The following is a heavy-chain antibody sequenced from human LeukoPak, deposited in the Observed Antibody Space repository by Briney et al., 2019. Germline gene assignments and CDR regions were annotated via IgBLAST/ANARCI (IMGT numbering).Heavy chain of an antibody. D-gene: IGHD1-26*01. J-gene: IGHJ6*02. CDR3: ARSLLTFAGGYYYYYGMDV. CDR1: GYTFTSCD. V-gene: IGHV1-8*01. Sequence: ASVKVSCKASGYTFTSCDINWVRQATGQGLEWMGWMNPNSGNTGYAQKFQGRVTMTRNTSISTAYMELSSLRSEDTAVYYCARSLLTFAGGYYYYYGMDVWGQGTTVTVSS. CDR2: MNPNSGNT.